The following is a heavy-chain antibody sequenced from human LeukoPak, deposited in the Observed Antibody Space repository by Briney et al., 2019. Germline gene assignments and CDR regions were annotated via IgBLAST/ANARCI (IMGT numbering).Heavy chain of an antibody. CDR2: ISSNGGST. J-gene: IGHJ4*02. CDR1: GLTFNTYA. V-gene: IGHV3-64D*06. CDR3: VKGGVVASIPHFDY. Sequence: GRSLRLSCSASGLTFNTYAVHWVRQAPGKGLEYVSAISSNGGSTYYADSVKGRFSISRDNYKNTLYLQMSSLRAEDTAVYYCVKGGVVASIPHFDYWGQGTLVTVSS. D-gene: IGHD5-12*01.